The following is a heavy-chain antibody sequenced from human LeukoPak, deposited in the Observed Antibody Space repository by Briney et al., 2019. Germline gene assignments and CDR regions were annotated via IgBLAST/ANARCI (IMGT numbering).Heavy chain of an antibody. D-gene: IGHD4-17*01. J-gene: IGHJ5*02. V-gene: IGHV3-30*18. CDR2: ISYDGSNK. CDR1: GFTFSSYG. Sequence: GRSLRLSCAASGFTFSSYGMHWVRQAPGKGLEWVAVISYDGSNKYYADSVKGRFTISRDNSKNTLYLQMNSLRAEDTAVYYCAKVQQPYGDYDPWFDPWGQGTLVTVSS. CDR3: AKVQQPYGDYDPWFDP.